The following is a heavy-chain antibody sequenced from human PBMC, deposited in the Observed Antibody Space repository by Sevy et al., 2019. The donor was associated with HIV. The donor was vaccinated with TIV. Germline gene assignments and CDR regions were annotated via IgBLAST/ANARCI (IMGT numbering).Heavy chain of an antibody. CDR3: ARDWGKYCSGGRCYSPALYYYGMDV. J-gene: IGHJ6*02. CDR2: ISTYNGNT. V-gene: IGHV1-18*03. Sequence: ASVKVSCKASGYTFINYGISWVRQAPGQGLEWMGWISTYNGNTNYAQKLQGRVTMTTDTSTSTAYMELRSLRSDVMAVYYCARDWGKYCSGGRCYSPALYYYGMDVWGQGTTVTVSS. D-gene: IGHD2-15*01. CDR1: GYTFINYG.